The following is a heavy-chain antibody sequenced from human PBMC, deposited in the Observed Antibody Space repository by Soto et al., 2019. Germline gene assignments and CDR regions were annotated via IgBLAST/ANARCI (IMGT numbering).Heavy chain of an antibody. D-gene: IGHD6-13*01. J-gene: IGHJ4*02. CDR2: ISHDGSDK. Sequence: QVQLVESGGGVVRPGRSLRLTGAASGFRFRNYGMHWVRQAPGKGLEWVAVISHDGSDKYYADSMKGRFIISRDNSENTLFLNMNSLKPEDTAVYYCAKENQHLVHDYWGQGTLVTVSS. CDR1: GFRFRNYG. V-gene: IGHV3-30*18. CDR3: AKENQHLVHDY.